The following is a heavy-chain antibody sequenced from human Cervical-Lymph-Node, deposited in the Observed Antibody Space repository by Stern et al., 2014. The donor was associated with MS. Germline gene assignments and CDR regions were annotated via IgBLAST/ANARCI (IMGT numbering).Heavy chain of an antibody. CDR3: ARDGEVGVTSHPYYFDY. D-gene: IGHD1-26*01. CDR1: GFIFSSSA. Sequence: QLVQSGGGVVQPGRSLRLSCAASGFIFSSSATHWVRQAPGKGLEYVAGISYDGSNKYYADSVKGRFTISRDHSKNTLYLQMSSLRLEDTAVYYCARDGEVGVTSHPYYFDYWGQGTQVTVSS. CDR2: ISYDGSNK. V-gene: IGHV3-30-3*01. J-gene: IGHJ4*02.